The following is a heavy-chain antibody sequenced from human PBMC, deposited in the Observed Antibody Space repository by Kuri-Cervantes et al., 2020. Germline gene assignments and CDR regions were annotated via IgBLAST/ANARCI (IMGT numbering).Heavy chain of an antibody. Sequence: ASVKVSCKASGYTFTGYYMHWVRQAPGQGLEWVGWINPNSGGTNYAQKFQGRVTMTEDTSTDTAYMDLSSLRSEDTAVYYCAAAYGSSMARFEFWGQGTLVTVSS. CDR3: AAAYGSSMARFEF. J-gene: IGHJ4*02. V-gene: IGHV1-2*02. D-gene: IGHD2-21*01. CDR2: INPNSGGT. CDR1: GYTFTGYY.